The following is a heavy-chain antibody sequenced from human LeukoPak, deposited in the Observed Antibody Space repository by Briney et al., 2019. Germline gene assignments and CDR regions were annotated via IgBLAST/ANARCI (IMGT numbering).Heavy chain of an antibody. V-gene: IGHV4-59*01. CDR3: ARGLDYGGNSDY. J-gene: IGHJ4*02. CDR1: GGSISSYY. D-gene: IGHD4-23*01. Sequence: SETLSLTCTVSGGSISSYYWSWIRQPPGKGLEWIGYIYYSGSTNYNPSLKSRVTISVDTSKNQFSLKLSSVTAADTAVYYCARGLDYGGNSDYRGEGTLVTVSP. CDR2: IYYSGST.